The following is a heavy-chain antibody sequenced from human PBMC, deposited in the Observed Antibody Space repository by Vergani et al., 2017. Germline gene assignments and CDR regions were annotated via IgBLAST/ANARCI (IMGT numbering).Heavy chain of an antibody. CDR2: IKQDGSEK. CDR1: GFTFRSYW. Sequence: VQLVESGGGVVQPGGSLRLSCAASGFTFRSYWMSWVRQAPGKGLEWVANIKQDGSEKYYVDSVKGRFTISRDNAKNSLYLQMNSLRAEDTAVYYCARDPRYYYDSSGYSDYWGQGTLVTVSS. J-gene: IGHJ4*02. V-gene: IGHV3-7*01. CDR3: ARDPRYYYDSSGYSDY. D-gene: IGHD3-22*01.